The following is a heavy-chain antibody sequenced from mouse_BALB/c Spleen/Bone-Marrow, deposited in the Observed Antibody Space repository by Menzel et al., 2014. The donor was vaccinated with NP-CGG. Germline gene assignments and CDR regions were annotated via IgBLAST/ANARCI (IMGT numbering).Heavy chain of an antibody. CDR2: IDTANGNT. CDR3: ARYGNCLMDY. CDR1: GFNIKDTY. Sequence: EVQLQQSGAELVKPGAPVKLSCTASGFNIKDTYMHWVKQRPEQGLEWIGRIDTANGNTKYDPKFQGKATITADTSSNTAYLQLSSLTSEDTAVYYCARYGNCLMDYWGQGTSVTVSS. J-gene: IGHJ4*01. V-gene: IGHV14-3*02. D-gene: IGHD2-1*01.